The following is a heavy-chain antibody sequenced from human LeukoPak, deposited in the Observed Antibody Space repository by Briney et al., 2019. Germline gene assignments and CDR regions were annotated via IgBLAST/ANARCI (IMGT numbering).Heavy chain of an antibody. V-gene: IGHV3-9*01. CDR3: ARDRRPDDAFDI. CDR2: ISWNSGSI. Sequence: GGSLRLSCAASGFTFDDYAMHWVRQAPGKGLEWVSGISWNSGSIGYADSVKGRFTISRDNAKNSLYLQMNSLRAEDTAVYYCARDRRPDDAFDIWGQGTMVTVSS. CDR1: GFTFDDYA. J-gene: IGHJ3*02. D-gene: IGHD5-24*01.